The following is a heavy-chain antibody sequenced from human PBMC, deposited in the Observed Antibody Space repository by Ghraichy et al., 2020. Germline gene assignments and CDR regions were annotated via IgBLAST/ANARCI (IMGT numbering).Heavy chain of an antibody. J-gene: IGHJ4*02. CDR2: INHSGST. CDR1: GGSFSGYY. V-gene: IGHV4-34*01. Sequence: SETLSLTCAVYGGSFSGYYWSWIRQPPGKGLEWIGEINHSGSTNYNPSLKSRVTISVDTSKNQFSLKLSSVTAADTAVYYCVNAPNMYYFDYWGQGTLVTVSS. D-gene: IGHD2-2*01. CDR3: VNAPNMYYFDY.